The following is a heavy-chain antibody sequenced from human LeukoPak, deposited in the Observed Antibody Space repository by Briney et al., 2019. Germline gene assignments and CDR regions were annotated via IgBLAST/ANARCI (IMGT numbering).Heavy chain of an antibody. V-gene: IGHV3-7*01. Sequence: GGSLRLSCVASGFAFSSYWMSWVRQAPGGGLELVANISPDGSGKYCVDSVKGRFAIFRDNAKRSLYLQMNSLRAEDTAVYYCANQAYSQFDYWGQGTLVTVSS. CDR2: ISPDGSGK. D-gene: IGHD4-11*01. J-gene: IGHJ4*02. CDR1: GFAFSSYW. CDR3: ANQAYSQFDY.